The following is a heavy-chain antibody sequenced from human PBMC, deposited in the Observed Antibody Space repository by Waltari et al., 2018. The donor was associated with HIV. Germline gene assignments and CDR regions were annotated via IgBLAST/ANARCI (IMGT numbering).Heavy chain of an antibody. CDR2: INPNSGGT. V-gene: IGHV1-2*04. J-gene: IGHJ6*02. CDR3: AMSGLELGHYYGMDV. D-gene: IGHD1-7*01. Sequence: QVQLVQSGAEVKKPGASVKVSCKASGYTVTGYYMHWVRQAPGQGLEWMGWINPNSGGTNYAQKFQGWVTMTRDTSISTAYMELSRLRSDDTAVYYCAMSGLELGHYYGMDVWGQGTTVTVSS. CDR1: GYTVTGYY.